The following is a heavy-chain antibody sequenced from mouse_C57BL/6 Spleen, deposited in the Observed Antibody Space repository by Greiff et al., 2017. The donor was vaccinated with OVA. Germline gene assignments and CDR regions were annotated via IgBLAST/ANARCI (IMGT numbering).Heavy chain of an antibody. Sequence: QVQLQQSGPELVKPGASVKISCKASGYSFTSYYIHWVKQRPGQGLEWIGWIYPGSGNTKYNEKFKGKATLTADTSSSTAYMQLSSLTSEDSAVYYCAREPIYYDYERYFDVWGTGTTVTVSS. D-gene: IGHD2-4*01. CDR2: IYPGSGNT. CDR1: GYSFTSYY. V-gene: IGHV1-66*01. CDR3: AREPIYYDYERYFDV. J-gene: IGHJ1*03.